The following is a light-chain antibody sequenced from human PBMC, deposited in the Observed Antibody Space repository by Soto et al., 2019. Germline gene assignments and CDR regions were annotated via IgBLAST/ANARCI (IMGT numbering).Light chain of an antibody. CDR3: QKYNSAPWT. CDR2: AAS. V-gene: IGKV1-27*01. J-gene: IGKJ1*01. Sequence: DIPMTPSPSSPSASVGDRGTITCRASQGISNYVAWYQQKPGKVPKLLIYAASTLQSGVPSRFSGSGSGTDFTLTISSLQPEDVATYYCQKYNSAPWTFGQGTKVDIK. CDR1: QGISNY.